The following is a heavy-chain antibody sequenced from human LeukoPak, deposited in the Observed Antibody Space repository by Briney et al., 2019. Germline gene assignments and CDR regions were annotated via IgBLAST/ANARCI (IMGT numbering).Heavy chain of an antibody. D-gene: IGHD3-10*01. Sequence: PSETLSLTCTVSGGSISSGDYYWSWIRQPPGKGLEWIGYIYYSGSTYYNPSLKSRVTISVDTSKNQFSLKLSSVTAADTAVYYCARVYYGSGSYVGDYFDYWGQGTLVTVSS. CDR2: IYYSGST. CDR1: GGSISSGDYY. CDR3: ARVYYGSGSYVGDYFDY. V-gene: IGHV4-30-4*02. J-gene: IGHJ4*02.